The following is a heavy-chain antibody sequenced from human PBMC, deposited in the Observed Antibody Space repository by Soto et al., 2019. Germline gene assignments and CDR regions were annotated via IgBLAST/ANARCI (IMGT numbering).Heavy chain of an antibody. CDR3: AKAVGDPHTAMVYYFDF. D-gene: IGHD5-18*01. Sequence: GASVKVSCKASGYTFTSYGISWVRQAPGQGLERMGWISAYNGNTNYAQKLQGRVTMTTDTSTSTACMELRSLRSDDTAVYYCAKAVGDPHTAMVYYFDFWGQGTLVTVSS. J-gene: IGHJ4*02. CDR2: ISAYNGNT. CDR1: GYTFTSYG. V-gene: IGHV1-18*01.